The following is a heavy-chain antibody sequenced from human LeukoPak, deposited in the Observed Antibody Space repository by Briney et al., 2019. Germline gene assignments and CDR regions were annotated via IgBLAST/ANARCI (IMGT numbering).Heavy chain of an antibody. CDR3: ARKLPSIAAATNWFDP. CDR2: IYHSGST. V-gene: IGHV4-38-2*02. CDR1: DDSITMYY. Sequence: SETLSLTCSVSDDSITMYYWTWIRQPPGKGLEWIGSIYHSGSTYYNPSLKSRVTISVDTSKNQFSLKLSSVTAADTAVYYCARKLPSIAAATNWFDPWGQGTLVTVSS. J-gene: IGHJ5*02. D-gene: IGHD6-13*01.